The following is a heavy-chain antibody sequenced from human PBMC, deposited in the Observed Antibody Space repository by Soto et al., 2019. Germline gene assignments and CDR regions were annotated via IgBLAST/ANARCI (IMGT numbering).Heavy chain of an antibody. CDR2: ISAYNGNT. V-gene: IGHV1-18*01. J-gene: IGHJ6*02. D-gene: IGHD3-9*01. Sequence: ASVKVSCKASGYTFTSYGISWVRQAPGQGLEWMGWISAYNGNTNYAQKLQGRVTVTTDTSTSTAYMELRSLRSDDTAVYYCARDHRYDILTGYLPYYYYYGMDVWGQGTTVTVSS. CDR1: GYTFTSYG. CDR3: ARDHRYDILTGYLPYYYYYGMDV.